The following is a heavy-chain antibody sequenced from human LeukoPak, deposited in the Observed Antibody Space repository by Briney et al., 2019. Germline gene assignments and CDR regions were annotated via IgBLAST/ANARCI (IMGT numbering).Heavy chain of an antibody. CDR1: GYTFTSYA. Sequence: ASVKVSCKASGYTFTSYAMNWVRQAPGQGLEWMGWINTNTGNPTYAQGFTGRFGFSLDTSVSTAYLQISSLKAEDTAVYYCARPFTYYYDSSGYPVGAFDIRGQGTMVTVSS. CDR2: INTNTGNP. V-gene: IGHV7-4-1*02. CDR3: ARPFTYYYDSSGYPVGAFDI. J-gene: IGHJ3*02. D-gene: IGHD3-22*01.